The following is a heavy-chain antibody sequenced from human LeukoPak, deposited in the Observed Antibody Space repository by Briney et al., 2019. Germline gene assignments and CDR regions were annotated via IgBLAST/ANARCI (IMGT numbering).Heavy chain of an antibody. CDR2: INPSGGST. J-gene: IGHJ4*02. V-gene: IGHV1-46*01. Sequence: ASVKVSCKASGYTFTSYYMHWVRQAPGQGLEWMGIINPSGGSTSYAQKFQGRVTMTRDMSTSTDYMELSSLRSEDTAVYYCAKGAVGATTVGGFDYWGQGTLVTVSS. D-gene: IGHD1-26*01. CDR3: AKGAVGATTVGGFDY. CDR1: GYTFTSYY.